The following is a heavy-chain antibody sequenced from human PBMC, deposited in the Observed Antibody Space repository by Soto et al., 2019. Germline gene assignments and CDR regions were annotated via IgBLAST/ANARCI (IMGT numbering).Heavy chain of an antibody. CDR3: ARDQITGLFDC. D-gene: IGHD2-8*02. Sequence: PSETLSLTCTVSGGSISSHYWSWIRQPPGKGLEWIGYMYYSGSTNYNPSLKSRVTISVDTSKNQFSLKLTSVTAADTAVYYCARDQITGLFDCWGQGTLVTVSS. CDR2: MYYSGST. J-gene: IGHJ4*02. CDR1: GGSISSHY. V-gene: IGHV4-59*11.